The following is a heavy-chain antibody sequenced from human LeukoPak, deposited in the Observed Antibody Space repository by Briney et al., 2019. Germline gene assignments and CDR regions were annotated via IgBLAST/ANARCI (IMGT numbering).Heavy chain of an antibody. CDR2: ISYDGSNK. D-gene: IGHD2-2*01. Sequence: GGSLRLSCAASGFTFSSYAMHWVRQAPGKGLEGVAVISYDGSNKYYADSVKGRFTISRDNSKNTLYLQMNSLRAEDMAVYYCARGEDIVVVPAAIHAFDIWGQGTMVTVSS. CDR1: GFTFSSYA. CDR3: ARGEDIVVVPAAIHAFDI. V-gene: IGHV3-30-3*01. J-gene: IGHJ3*02.